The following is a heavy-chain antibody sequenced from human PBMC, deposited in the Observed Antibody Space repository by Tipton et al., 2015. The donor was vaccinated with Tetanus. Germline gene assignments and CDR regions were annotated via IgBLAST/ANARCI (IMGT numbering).Heavy chain of an antibody. Sequence: SLRLSCAASGFRFSYSGMHWVRQAPGKGLEWVAVILFDGRNERYADSVKGRFIISRDNSKNTLYLQMNSLRPEDTAVYYCAKEFQRARIRFFDSWGQGSQVTASS. J-gene: IGHJ4*02. CDR2: ILFDGRNE. CDR1: GFRFSYSG. CDR3: AKEFQRARIRFFDS. V-gene: IGHV3-30*18. D-gene: IGHD2-15*01.